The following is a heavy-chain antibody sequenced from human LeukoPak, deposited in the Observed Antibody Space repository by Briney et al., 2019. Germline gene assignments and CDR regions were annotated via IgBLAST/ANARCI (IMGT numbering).Heavy chain of an antibody. J-gene: IGHJ4*02. CDR2: MNQDGSAK. Sequence: GGSLTLSCAASGFTFSRYWMTWVRQAPGKGLEWVANMNQDGSAKYYVDSVKGRFTISRDNAKNSLYLQMNSLRAEDTAVYYCATDSDRRSDYWGQGTMVTVSS. V-gene: IGHV3-7*05. CDR1: GFTFSRYW. D-gene: IGHD3-22*01. CDR3: ATDSDRRSDY.